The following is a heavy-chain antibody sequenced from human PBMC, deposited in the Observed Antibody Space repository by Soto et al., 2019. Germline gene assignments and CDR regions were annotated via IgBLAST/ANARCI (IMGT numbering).Heavy chain of an antibody. Sequence: VQLVESGGGLVQPGGSLRLSCAASGFTFSSYGMHWVRQAPGKGLEWVAVIWYDGSNKYYADSVKGRFTISRDNSKNTLYLQMNSLRAEDTAVYYCAREKYYYDSSGYFVFDYWGQGTLVTVSS. V-gene: IGHV3-33*08. CDR1: GFTFSSYG. J-gene: IGHJ4*02. D-gene: IGHD3-22*01. CDR2: IWYDGSNK. CDR3: AREKYYYDSSGYFVFDY.